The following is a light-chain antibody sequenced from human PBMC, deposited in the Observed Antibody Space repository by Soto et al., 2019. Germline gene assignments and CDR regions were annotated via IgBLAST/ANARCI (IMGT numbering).Light chain of an antibody. CDR2: AAS. Sequence: DIQMTQSPSSLSASVGDRVTITCRASQSISSYLNWYQQKPGKAPKLLIYAASSLQSGVPSRFSGSGSGTDFTLTISSLHPEDVATYYCQQSYSTLTFGGRTKLEIK. CDR3: QQSYSTLT. V-gene: IGKV1-39*01. J-gene: IGKJ4*01. CDR1: QSISSY.